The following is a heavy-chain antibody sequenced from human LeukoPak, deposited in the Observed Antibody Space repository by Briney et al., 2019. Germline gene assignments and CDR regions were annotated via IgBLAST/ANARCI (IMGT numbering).Heavy chain of an antibody. Sequence: GESLKISRKGSGYSFTSYWIGWVRQMPGKGLVWMGIIYPGDSDTRYCPSFQGQGTITADKSISTAYLQRSSMKASDTAMYYCATSTSGYPYCYYYYYMDVWGKGTTVTVSS. D-gene: IGHD5-12*01. CDR2: IYPGDSDT. J-gene: IGHJ6*03. V-gene: IGHV5-51*01. CDR1: GYSFTSYW. CDR3: ATSTSGYPYCYYYYYMDV.